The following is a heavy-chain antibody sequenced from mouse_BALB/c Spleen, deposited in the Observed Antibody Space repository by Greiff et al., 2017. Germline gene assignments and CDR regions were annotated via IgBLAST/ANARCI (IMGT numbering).Heavy chain of an antibody. Sequence: QVQLQQPGAELVKPGASVKLSCKASGYTFTSYWMHWVKQRPGQGLEWIGEINPSNGRTNYNEKFKSKATLTVDKSSSTAYMQLSSLTSEDSAVYYCARARDYYGSSWCAYWGQGTLVTVSA. CDR2: INPSNGRT. J-gene: IGHJ3*01. CDR1: GYTFTSYW. D-gene: IGHD1-1*01. CDR3: ARARDYYGSSWCAY. V-gene: IGHV1S81*02.